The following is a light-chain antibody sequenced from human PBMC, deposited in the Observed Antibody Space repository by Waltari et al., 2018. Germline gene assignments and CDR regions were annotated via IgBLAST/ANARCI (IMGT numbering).Light chain of an antibody. CDR1: QSLLHSNGYNY. V-gene: IGKV2-28*01. J-gene: IGKJ2*02. Sequence: IVMTQSPLSLPVTPGEPASISCRSSQSLLHSNGYNYLDWYLQKPGQSPQLLIYLGSNRASGVPARFSGSGSGTDFTLTISRLEAEDVGVYYCQQAIKTGGTFGQGTKLEIK. CDR3: QQAIKTGGT. CDR2: LGS.